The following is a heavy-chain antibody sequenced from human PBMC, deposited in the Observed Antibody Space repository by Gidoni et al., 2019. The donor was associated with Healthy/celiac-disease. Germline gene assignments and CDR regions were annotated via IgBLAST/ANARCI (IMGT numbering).Heavy chain of an antibody. CDR2: IWYDGSNY. Sequence: QVQLVESGGGVVQPGRSLRLSCEASGFTFSSYGMPWVRQAPGKGLEGVAIIWYDGSNYDYADSVKGRFTISRDNSQNTLYLQMSSLRAEDSAVYYCARSRQGYCSGGTCYNGFDIWGQGTMVTVSS. CDR1: GFTFSSYG. J-gene: IGHJ3*02. V-gene: IGHV3-33*01. D-gene: IGHD2-15*01. CDR3: ARSRQGYCSGGTCYNGFDI.